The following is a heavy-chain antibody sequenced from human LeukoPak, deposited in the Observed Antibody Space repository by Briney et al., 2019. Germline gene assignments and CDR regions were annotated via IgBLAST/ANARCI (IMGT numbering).Heavy chain of an antibody. D-gene: IGHD6-25*01. J-gene: IGHJ4*02. Sequence: SETLSLTCTVSGGSISSHYWSWIRQPPGKGLEWIGYIYYSGSTNYNPSLKSRVTISVDTSKNQFSLKLSSVTAADTAVYYCAREGSGGFDYWGQGTLVTVSS. V-gene: IGHV4-59*11. CDR1: GGSISSHY. CDR3: AREGSGGFDY. CDR2: IYYSGST.